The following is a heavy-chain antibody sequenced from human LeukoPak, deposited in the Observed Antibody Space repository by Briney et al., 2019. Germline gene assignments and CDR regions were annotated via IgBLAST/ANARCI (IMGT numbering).Heavy chain of an antibody. J-gene: IGHJ4*02. CDR2: ITGSGGSA. Sequence: GGSLRLSCAASGFTFSSYAMSWVRQAPGKGLEWVSGITGSGGSANYADSVKGQFTISRDNSRNTLYLQMNSLRAEDTAVYYCANLYGDYGDYWGQGALVTVSS. CDR1: GFTFSSYA. D-gene: IGHD4-17*01. V-gene: IGHV3-23*01. CDR3: ANLYGDYGDY.